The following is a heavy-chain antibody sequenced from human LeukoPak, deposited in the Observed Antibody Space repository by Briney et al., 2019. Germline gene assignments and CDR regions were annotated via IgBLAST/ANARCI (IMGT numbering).Heavy chain of an antibody. CDR3: AKDIGWFDP. J-gene: IGHJ5*02. CDR2: ISGTGDRP. Sequence: PGGSLRLSCAASGFTFRSYAMNWVRQAPGKGLEWVSAISGTGDRPHYADSVKGRFTISRDNSKNTLYLQMNSLRAEDTAFYYCAKDIGWFDPWGQGTLATVSS. CDR1: GFTFRSYA. V-gene: IGHV3-23*01.